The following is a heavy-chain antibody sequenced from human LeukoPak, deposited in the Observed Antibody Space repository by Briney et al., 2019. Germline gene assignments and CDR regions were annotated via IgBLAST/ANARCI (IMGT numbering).Heavy chain of an antibody. J-gene: IGHJ4*02. CDR2: IYYSGST. D-gene: IGHD3-3*01. CDR1: VGSISSYY. Sequence: SETLSLTCTVSVGSISSYYWSWIRQPPGRGVEWIGYIYYSGSTNYNPSLKSRVTISVDTSENQFSLKLSSVTAADTAVYYCARGITIFGVVEFDYWGQGTLVTVSS. V-gene: IGHV4-59*01. CDR3: ARGITIFGVVEFDY.